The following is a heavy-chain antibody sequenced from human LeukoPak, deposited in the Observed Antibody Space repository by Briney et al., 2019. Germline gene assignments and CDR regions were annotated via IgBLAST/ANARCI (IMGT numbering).Heavy chain of an antibody. Sequence: GGSLRLSCAASGFTFSSYAMSWVRQAPGKGLEWVSAISGSGGSTYYADSVKGRFTISRDNSKNTLYLQMSSLRAEDTAVYCCASSDVLRYYYYGMDVWGQGTTVTVSS. CDR2: ISGSGGST. V-gene: IGHV3-23*01. CDR3: ASSDVLRYYYYGMDV. D-gene: IGHD6-6*01. J-gene: IGHJ6*02. CDR1: GFTFSSYA.